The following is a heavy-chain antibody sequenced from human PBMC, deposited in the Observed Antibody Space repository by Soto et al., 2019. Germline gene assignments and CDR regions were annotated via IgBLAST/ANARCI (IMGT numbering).Heavy chain of an antibody. Sequence: QVQLQESGPGLVKPSETLSLTCTVSGGSISSYYWSWIRQPPGKGLEWIGYIHYSGSTNYNPSLKSRVTISVDTSKNQFSLKLSSVTAADTAVYYCARVVVVVPATKLTNWFDPWGQGTLVTVSS. J-gene: IGHJ5*02. V-gene: IGHV4-59*01. D-gene: IGHD2-2*01. CDR1: GGSISSYY. CDR2: IHYSGST. CDR3: ARVVVVVPATKLTNWFDP.